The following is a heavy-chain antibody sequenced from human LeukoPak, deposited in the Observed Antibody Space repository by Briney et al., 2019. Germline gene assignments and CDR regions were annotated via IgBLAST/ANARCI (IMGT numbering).Heavy chain of an antibody. D-gene: IGHD4-17*01. CDR1: GGTFSSYA. J-gene: IGHJ6*02. CDR2: VIPIFGTA. CDR3: ASEWDGDYGDYYGMDV. V-gene: IGHV1-69*13. Sequence: SVTVSCKASGGTFSSYAFSWVRQAPGQGLEWMGGVIPIFGTANSAQKFQGRVTLPADESTSTPYMELSSLRSEDTAVYYCASEWDGDYGDYYGMDVWGQGTTVTVSS.